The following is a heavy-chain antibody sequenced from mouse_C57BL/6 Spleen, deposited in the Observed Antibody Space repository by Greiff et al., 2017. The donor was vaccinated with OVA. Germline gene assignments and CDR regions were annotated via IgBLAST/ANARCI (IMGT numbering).Heavy chain of an antibody. V-gene: IGHV5-4*03. D-gene: IGHD2-4*01. J-gene: IGHJ4*01. Sequence: DVKLQESGGGLVKPGGSLKLSCAASGFTFSSYAMSWVRQTPEKRLEWVATISDGGSYTYYPDNVKGRFTISRDNAKNNLYLQMSHLKSEDTAMYYCARESYDYDGGEAMDYWGQGTSVTVSS. CDR2: ISDGGSYT. CDR1: GFTFSSYA. CDR3: ARESYDYDGGEAMDY.